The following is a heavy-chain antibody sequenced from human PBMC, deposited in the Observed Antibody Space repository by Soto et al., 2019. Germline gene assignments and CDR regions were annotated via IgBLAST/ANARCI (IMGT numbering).Heavy chain of an antibody. CDR3: ARSVAVPGAHIDY. CDR2: IFHSGST. V-gene: IGHV4-61*08. Sequence: LSLTCTVSRGSVSGRAYYWSWIRQSPGKGLEWIGYIFHSGSTKYNPSLKSRATISVDTSTNQFSLRLSSVTAADTAVYFCARSVAVPGAHIDYWGQGTQVTVS. CDR1: RGSVSGRAYY. J-gene: IGHJ4*02. D-gene: IGHD6-19*01.